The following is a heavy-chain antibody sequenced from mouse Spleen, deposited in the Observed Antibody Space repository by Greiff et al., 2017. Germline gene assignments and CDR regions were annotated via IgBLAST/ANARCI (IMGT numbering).Heavy chain of an antibody. CDR2: IDPSDSET. V-gene: IGHV1-52*01. D-gene: IGHD2-1*01. Sequence: QVQLQQPGAELVRPGSSVKLSCKASGYTFTSYWMHWVKQRPIQGLEWIGNIDPSDSETHYNQKFKDKATLTVDKSSSTAYMQLSSLTSEDSAVYFCARSNGNYTHFDYWGQGTTLTVSS. J-gene: IGHJ2*01. CDR1: GYTFTSYW. CDR3: ARSNGNYTHFDY.